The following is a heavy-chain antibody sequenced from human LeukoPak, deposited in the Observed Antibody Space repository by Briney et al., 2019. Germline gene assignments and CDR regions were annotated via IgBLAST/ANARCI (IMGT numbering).Heavy chain of an antibody. V-gene: IGHV4-34*01. CDR2: INHSGST. Sequence: SETLSLTCAVYGGSFSGYYWSWVRQPPGKGLEGIGEINHSGSTNYNPSLRRRVTISVDTSKNQFSLKLSSVTAADTAVYYCARGPLYYGSGSYYRFGGQGTLVTVSA. D-gene: IGHD3-10*01. CDR1: GGSFSGYY. CDR3: ARGPLYYGSGSYYRF. J-gene: IGHJ4*02.